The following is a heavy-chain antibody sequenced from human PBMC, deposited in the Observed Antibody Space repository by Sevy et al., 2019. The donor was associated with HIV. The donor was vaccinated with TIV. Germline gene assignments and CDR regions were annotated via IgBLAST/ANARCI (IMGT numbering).Heavy chain of an antibody. D-gene: IGHD2-2*01. J-gene: IGHJ6*02. CDR2: IIPIFGTA. CDR3: ASAYCSSTSCHTITPYYYYGMDV. CDR1: GGTFSSYA. Sequence: ASVKVSCKASGGTFSSYAISWVRQAPGQGLEWMGGIIPIFGTANYAQKFQGRVTITADESTSTAYMERSSLRSEDTAVYYCASAYCSSTSCHTITPYYYYGMDVWGQGTTVTVSS. V-gene: IGHV1-69*13.